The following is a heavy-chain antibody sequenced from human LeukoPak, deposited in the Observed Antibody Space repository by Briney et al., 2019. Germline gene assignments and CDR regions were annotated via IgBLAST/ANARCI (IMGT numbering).Heavy chain of an antibody. CDR2: IGTSSSTI. CDR3: ARLAAGGSYYYYMDV. CDR1: GFTFSTYT. Sequence: GGSLRLSCAASGFTFSTYTMNWVRQPPGKGLEWVSNIGTSSSTIYYADSVKGRFTISRDNAKNSLYLQMNSLRADDTAVYYCARLAAGGSYYYYMDVWGKGTTVTVSS. J-gene: IGHJ6*03. V-gene: IGHV3-48*01. D-gene: IGHD6-25*01.